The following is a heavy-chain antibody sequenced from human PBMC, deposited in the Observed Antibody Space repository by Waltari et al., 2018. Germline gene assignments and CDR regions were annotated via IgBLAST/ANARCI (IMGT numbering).Heavy chain of an antibody. V-gene: IGHV4-34*01. J-gene: IGHJ6*02. Sequence: QVQLQQWGAGLLKPSETLSLTCAVYGGSFSGYSWSWIRQPPGKGLEWIGEINHSGSTNYNPSLKSRVTISVDTSKNQFSLKLSSVTAADTAVYYCARCITIFGVANYYYYGMDVWGQGTTVTVSS. CDR2: INHSGST. D-gene: IGHD3-3*01. CDR3: ARCITIFGVANYYYYGMDV. CDR1: GGSFSGYS.